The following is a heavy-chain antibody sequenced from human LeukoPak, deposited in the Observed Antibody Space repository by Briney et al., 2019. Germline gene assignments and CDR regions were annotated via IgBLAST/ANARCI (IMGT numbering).Heavy chain of an antibody. J-gene: IGHJ4*02. D-gene: IGHD3-10*01. CDR3: ARREHYGSGSFVDY. V-gene: IGHV5-51*01. CDR1: GYSFSSYW. Sequence: GESLKIPCKGSGYSFSSYWIGWVRQMPGKGLEWMGIIYPGDSETRYSPSFKGQVTISADKSISTAYLQWSSLKASDTAMYYCARREHYGSGSFVDYRGQGTLVTVSS. CDR2: IYPGDSET.